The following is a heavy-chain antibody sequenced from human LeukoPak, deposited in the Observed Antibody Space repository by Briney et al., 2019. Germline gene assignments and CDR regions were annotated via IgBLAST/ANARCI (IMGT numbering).Heavy chain of an antibody. CDR3: ARHQGIYLYYFDY. Sequence: SETLSLTCRVSDYYINNGYYWGWIRQPPGKGLEWIGSIYHSGNTYYNPSLKSRVTISVDTSKNQFSLKLSSVTAADTAVYYCARHQGIYLYYFDYWGQGTLVTVSS. V-gene: IGHV4-38-2*01. D-gene: IGHD3-10*01. J-gene: IGHJ4*02. CDR1: DYYINNGYY. CDR2: IYHSGNT.